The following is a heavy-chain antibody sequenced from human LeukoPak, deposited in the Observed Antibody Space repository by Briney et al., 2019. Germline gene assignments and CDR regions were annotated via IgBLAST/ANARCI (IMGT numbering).Heavy chain of an antibody. J-gene: IGHJ6*02. CDR1: GFTFSSYG. Sequence: GGSLRLSCAASGFTFSSYGMHWVRQAPGKGLEWVAVISYDGSNKYYADSVKGRFTLSRDNSKNTLYPQMNSLRAEDTAVYYCAKDLAGGMDVWGQGTTVTVSS. V-gene: IGHV3-30*18. CDR2: ISYDGSNK. D-gene: IGHD2-21*01. CDR3: AKDLAGGMDV.